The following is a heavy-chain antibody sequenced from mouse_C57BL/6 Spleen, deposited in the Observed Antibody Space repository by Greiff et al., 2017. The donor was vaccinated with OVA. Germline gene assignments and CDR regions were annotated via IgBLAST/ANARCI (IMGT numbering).Heavy chain of an antibody. D-gene: IGHD1-1*01. V-gene: IGHV1-50*01. CDR1: GYTFTSYW. CDR2: IDPSDRYT. Sequence: QVQLQQPGAELVKPGASVKLSCKASGYTFTSYWMQWVKQRPGQGLEWIGEIDPSDRYTNYNQKFKGKATLTVDTSSSTAYMQLSSLTSEDSAVYYCARSGVFITTVERYFDVWGTGTTVTVSS. CDR3: ARSGVFITTVERYFDV. J-gene: IGHJ1*03.